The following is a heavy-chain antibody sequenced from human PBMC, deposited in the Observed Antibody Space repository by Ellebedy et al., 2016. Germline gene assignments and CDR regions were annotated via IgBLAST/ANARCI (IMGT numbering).Heavy chain of an antibody. CDR3: ARGRGAVSMGQGVTRSQNWFDP. V-gene: IGHV1-46*02. J-gene: IGHJ5*02. CDR1: GFNFNTYY. D-gene: IGHD3-10*01. CDR2: INPRAGDT. Sequence: ASVKVSCKASGFNFNTYYIHWVRQAPGQGLEWMGIINPRAGDTNFAQSFQDRVTMTRDTATSTVYMELSSLRSDDTAVYYCARGRGAVSMGQGVTRSQNWFDPWGQGTLVIVSS.